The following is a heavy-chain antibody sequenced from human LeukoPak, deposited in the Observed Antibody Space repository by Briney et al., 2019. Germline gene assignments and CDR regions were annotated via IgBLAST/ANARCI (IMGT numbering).Heavy chain of an antibody. D-gene: IGHD3-22*01. V-gene: IGHV3-23*01. CDR1: GLSFSTYG. CDR3: AKVSYYDSRGYLDS. J-gene: IGHJ4*02. Sequence: GGTLRLSCVASGLSFSTYGMTWVRQAPGKGLEWVSGISGSGHITYYADSVKGRFTISRDNSKNTLYVQMNSLRAEDTAVYYCAKVSYYDSRGYLDSWGQGTLVTVSS. CDR2: ISGSGHIT.